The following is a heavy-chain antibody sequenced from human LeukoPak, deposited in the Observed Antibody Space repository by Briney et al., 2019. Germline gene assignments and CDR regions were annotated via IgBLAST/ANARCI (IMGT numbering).Heavy chain of an antibody. D-gene: IGHD4-17*01. Sequence: GGSVRLSCAASGFMFSSYAMTWVRQAPGKGLEWVSSISGSGEFTDYADSVKGRFTISRDNPENTVYLQMSSLRVDDTATYFCAKVGYGDLDHWGQGVLVPVPS. CDR2: ISGSGEFT. CDR1: GFMFSSYA. CDR3: AKVGYGDLDH. J-gene: IGHJ4*02. V-gene: IGHV3-23*01.